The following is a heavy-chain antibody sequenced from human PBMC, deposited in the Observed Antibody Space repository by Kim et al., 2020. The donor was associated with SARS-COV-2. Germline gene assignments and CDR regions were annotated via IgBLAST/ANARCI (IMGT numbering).Heavy chain of an antibody. Sequence: SETLSLTCTVSGGSISSYHWSWIRQPPGKGLEWIGYLYHSGSTHYNPSLKSRVIISVDKSKNQFSLSLSSATAADTAVYYCARDRRTYDKGGTYYFDHWGQGILVTVSS. CDR2: LYHSGST. CDR3: ARDRRTYDKGGTYYFDH. V-gene: IGHV4-59*01. J-gene: IGHJ4*02. D-gene: IGHD3-22*01. CDR1: GGSISSYH.